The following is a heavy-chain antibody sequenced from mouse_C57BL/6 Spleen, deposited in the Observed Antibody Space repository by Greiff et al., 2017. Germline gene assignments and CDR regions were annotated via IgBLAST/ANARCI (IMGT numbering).Heavy chain of an antibody. Sequence: EVQLQESGAELVRPGASVKLSCTASGFNFNDDSMPWVKQRPEQGLEWIGGIDPGSGDTDYAAKFQGEATITADTSSNTAYLQLSSLTSEDTAVYYCTRCSSHAMGYWGLGTSVTVSS. D-gene: IGHD1-1*01. J-gene: IGHJ4*01. CDR3: TRCSSHAMGY. CDR1: GFNFNDDS. V-gene: IGHV14-4*01. CDR2: IDPGSGDT.